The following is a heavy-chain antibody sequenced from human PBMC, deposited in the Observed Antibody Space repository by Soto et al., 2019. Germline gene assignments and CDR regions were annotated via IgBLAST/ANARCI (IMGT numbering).Heavy chain of an antibody. CDR2: FGGSGGRT. CDR1: GFTFSSYA. Sequence: GESLRLSCAASGFTFSSYAMSWVRQAPGKGLEWVSAFGGSGGRTYYADSVKGRFTISRDNSKNTLYLQMNSLRAEDTAVYYCAKVVSSIAARPVDYRGQGTLVTVSS. CDR3: AKVVSSIAARPVDY. J-gene: IGHJ4*02. D-gene: IGHD6-6*01. V-gene: IGHV3-23*01.